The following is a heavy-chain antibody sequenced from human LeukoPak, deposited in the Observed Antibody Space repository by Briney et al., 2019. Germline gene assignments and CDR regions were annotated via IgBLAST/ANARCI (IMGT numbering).Heavy chain of an antibody. CDR1: GFTFSSYW. V-gene: IGHV3-7*01. D-gene: IGHD3-10*01. CDR3: ASEYYGSGSEPTFDY. CDR2: IKQDGSEK. J-gene: IGHJ4*02. Sequence: PGGSLRLSCAASGFTFSSYWMSWVRQAPGKGLEWVANIKQDGSEKYYVDSVKGRFTISRDNAKNSLYLQMNSLRAEDTAVYYCASEYYGSGSEPTFDYWGQGTLVTVSS.